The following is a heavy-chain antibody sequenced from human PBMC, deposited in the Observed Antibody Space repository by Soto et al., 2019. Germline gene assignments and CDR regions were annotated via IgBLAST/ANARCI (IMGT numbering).Heavy chain of an antibody. V-gene: IGHV1-18*04. CDR3: ARAATGSYHSAY. CDR2: IAPHSGRT. D-gene: IGHD3-10*01. Sequence: GPEVKKPGASVRVSCMTSGYAFTSYGVNWVRQVPGQGLEWMGWIAPHSGRTTYLPKFQGRVTITADPSTNTAYMELTSLSSDDTGINFCARAATGSYHSAYWGQGTVVTVSA. J-gene: IGHJ4*02. CDR1: GYAFTSYG.